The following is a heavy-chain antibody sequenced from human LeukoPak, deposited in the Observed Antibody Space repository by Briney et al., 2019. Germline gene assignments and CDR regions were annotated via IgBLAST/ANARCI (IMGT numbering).Heavy chain of an antibody. CDR2: IYHSGST. V-gene: IGHV4-38-2*02. CDR1: GYSISSGYY. Sequence: PSETLSLTCTVSGYSISSGYYWGWIRQPPGKGLEWIGSIYHSGSTYYNPSLKSRVTISVDTSKNQFSLKLSSVTAADTAVYYYASRSRGKLYSSSWYVPYYYMDVWGKGTTVTVSS. J-gene: IGHJ6*03. CDR3: ASRSRGKLYSSSWYVPYYYMDV. D-gene: IGHD6-13*01.